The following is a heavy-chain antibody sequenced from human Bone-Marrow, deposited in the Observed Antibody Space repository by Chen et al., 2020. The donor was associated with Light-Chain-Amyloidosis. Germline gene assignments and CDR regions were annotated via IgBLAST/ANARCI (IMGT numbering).Heavy chain of an antibody. CDR3: AKWLLIQSRSSVDY. CDR2: ISYSGANI. J-gene: IGHJ4*02. CDR1: GFTFSNYA. Sequence: EVQLVESGGDLVQPGGSLRLSCAASGFTFSNYAMTWVRQAPGKGLGWFSTISYSGANIYYADSVKGRFTISRDNSRNTLSLQMNSLRAEDTSVYYCAKWLLIQSRSSVDYWGQGTLVTVSS. D-gene: IGHD5-12*01. V-gene: IGHV3-23*04.